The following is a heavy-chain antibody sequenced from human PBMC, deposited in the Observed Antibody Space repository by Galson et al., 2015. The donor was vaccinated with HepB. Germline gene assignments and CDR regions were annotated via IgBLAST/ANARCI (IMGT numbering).Heavy chain of an antibody. V-gene: IGHV3-21*01. CDR1: GFTFSNYI. CDR3: ARDSRARDFWSGYDWFDP. CDR2: ISGGSSYI. D-gene: IGHD3-3*01. J-gene: IGHJ5*02. Sequence: SLRLSCAASGFTFSNYIMNWVRQAPGKGLEWVSSISGGSSYIHYADSVKGRFTISRDNAKKSLYLQMNSLRAEDTAVYYCARDSRARDFWSGYDWFDPWGQGTQVTVSS.